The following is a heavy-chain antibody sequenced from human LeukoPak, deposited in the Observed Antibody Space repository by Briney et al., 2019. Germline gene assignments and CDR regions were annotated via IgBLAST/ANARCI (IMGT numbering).Heavy chain of an antibody. J-gene: IGHJ4*02. D-gene: IGHD3-22*01. CDR2: ISAYNGNT. Sequence: GASVKVSCKASGYTFTSYGISWVRQAPEQGLEWMGWISAYNGNTNYAQTLQGRVTMTTDTSTSTAYMELRSLRSDDTAVYYCARDSIYYDSSGYRDYWGQGTLVTVSS. CDR3: ARDSIYYDSSGYRDY. V-gene: IGHV1-18*01. CDR1: GYTFTSYG.